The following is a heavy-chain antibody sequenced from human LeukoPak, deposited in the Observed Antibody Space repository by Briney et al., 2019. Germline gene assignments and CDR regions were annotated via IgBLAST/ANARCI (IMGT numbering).Heavy chain of an antibody. CDR2: ISSSGSTI. Sequence: GGSLRLSCAASGFTFSSYEMNWVRQAPGKGLEWVSYISSSGSTIYYADSVKGRFTISRDNAKNSLYLQMNSLRAEDTAVYYCARGEYDFWSGYYGSTNFDYWGQGTLVTVSS. CDR1: GFTFSSYE. CDR3: ARGEYDFWSGYYGSTNFDY. J-gene: IGHJ4*02. D-gene: IGHD3-3*01. V-gene: IGHV3-48*03.